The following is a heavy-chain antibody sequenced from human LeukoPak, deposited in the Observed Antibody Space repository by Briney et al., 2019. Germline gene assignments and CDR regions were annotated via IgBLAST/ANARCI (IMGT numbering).Heavy chain of an antibody. CDR2: IYHSGST. CDR1: GGSISSSNW. J-gene: IGHJ5*02. Sequence: SGTLSLTCAVSGGSISSSNWWSWVRQPPGKGLEWIGEIYHSGSTNYNPSLKSRVTISVDTSKNQFSLKLSSVTAADTAVYYCARLGDGDYVWFDPWGQGTLVTVSS. V-gene: IGHV4-4*02. CDR3: ARLGDGDYVWFDP. D-gene: IGHD4-17*01.